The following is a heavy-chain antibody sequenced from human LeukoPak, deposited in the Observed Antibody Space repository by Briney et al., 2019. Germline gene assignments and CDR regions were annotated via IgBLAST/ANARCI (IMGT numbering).Heavy chain of an antibody. Sequence: SETLSLTCTVSGFSISSGYYWGWIRQPPGKGLEWIGSIYHSGSTYYNPSLKSRVTISVDTSKNQFSLKLSSVTAAGTAVYYCARERSGYSLFDYWGRETLVTVSS. V-gene: IGHV4-38-2*02. CDR1: GFSISSGYY. CDR2: IYHSGST. CDR3: ARERSGYSLFDY. D-gene: IGHD3-22*01. J-gene: IGHJ4*02.